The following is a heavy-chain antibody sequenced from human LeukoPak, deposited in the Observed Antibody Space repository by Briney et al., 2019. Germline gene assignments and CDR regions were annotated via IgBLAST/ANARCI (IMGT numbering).Heavy chain of an antibody. J-gene: IGHJ4*02. CDR2: IGGGGEST. V-gene: IGHV3-23*01. Sequence: PGGSLRLSCAASGFTFSSYGMHWVRQAPGKGLEWVSTIGGGGESTYYADSVKGRFTISRDNSKNTVYLQMNSLRAEDTAVYYCAKVLSGSQDYWGQGTLVTVFS. CDR3: AKVLSGSQDY. CDR1: GFTFSSYG. D-gene: IGHD1-26*01.